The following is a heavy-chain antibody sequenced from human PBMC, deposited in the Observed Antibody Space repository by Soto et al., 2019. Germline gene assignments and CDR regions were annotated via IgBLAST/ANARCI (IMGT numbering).Heavy chain of an antibody. V-gene: IGHV3-23*01. D-gene: IGHD6-19*01. Sequence: EVQLLESGGGLVKPGGSLRLSCAASGFAFGRYALSWVRQAPGKGLEWVSAMGGSVDSKSYADSVKGRFTISRDDPKNTLFLEMNSLRPVDTAIYFCARDQISGWYDNWGQGTLVTVSS. CDR2: MGGSVDSK. CDR1: GFAFGRYA. CDR3: ARDQISGWYDN. J-gene: IGHJ5*02.